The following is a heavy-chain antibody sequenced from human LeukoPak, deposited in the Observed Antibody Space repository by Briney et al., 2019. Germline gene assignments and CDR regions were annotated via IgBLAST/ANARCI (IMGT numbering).Heavy chain of an antibody. CDR1: GFTFSSYW. V-gene: IGHV3-74*01. D-gene: IGHD3-9*01. CDR3: ARGATGYYFDY. J-gene: IGHJ4*02. CDR2: FSSDGSST. Sequence: SGGSLRLSRAASGFTFSSYWMHWVRQAPGKGLVWVSRFSSDGSSTNYADSVKGRFTISRDNAKNTLYLQMNSLRAEDTAVYYCARGATGYYFDYWGQGTLVTVSS.